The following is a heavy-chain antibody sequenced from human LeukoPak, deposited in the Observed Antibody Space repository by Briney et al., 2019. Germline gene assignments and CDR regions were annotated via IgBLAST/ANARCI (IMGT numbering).Heavy chain of an antibody. CDR1: GGTFSSYA. CDR2: MNPNSGNT. V-gene: IGHV1-8*02. CDR3: ARGLSGNQPN. D-gene: IGHD1-14*01. J-gene: IGHJ4*02. Sequence: ASVKVSCKASGGTFSSYAISWVRQATGQGLEWMGWMNPNSGNTGYAQRFQGRVTMTRNTSISTAYMELSSLRSEDTAVYYCARGLSGNQPNWGQGTLVTVSS.